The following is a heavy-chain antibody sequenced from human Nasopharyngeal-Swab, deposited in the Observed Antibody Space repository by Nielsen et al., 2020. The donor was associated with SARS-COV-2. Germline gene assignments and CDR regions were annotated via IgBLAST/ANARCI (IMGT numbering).Heavy chain of an antibody. CDR3: ARDRVYAGAFDI. J-gene: IGHJ3*02. V-gene: IGHV3-7*01. D-gene: IGHD2/OR15-2a*01. CDR1: GFTFSSYW. CDR2: IKQDGSEK. Sequence: GESLKISCAASGFTFSSYWMSWVRQAPGKGLEWVANIKQDGSEKYYVDSVKGRFTISRDNAKNSLYLQMNSLRAEDTAVYYCARDRVYAGAFDIWGQGTMVTVSS.